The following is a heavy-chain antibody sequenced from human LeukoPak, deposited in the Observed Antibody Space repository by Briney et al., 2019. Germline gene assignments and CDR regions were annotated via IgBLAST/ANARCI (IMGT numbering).Heavy chain of an antibody. CDR2: MNPNSGTT. Sequence: ASVKVSCKASGYTFTNYDINWVRQATGQGLEWMGWMNPNSGTTGYAQKFQGRVTITRYTSKSTAYMELSSLRSEDTAVYYCARSSGYASDYWGQGTLVTVSS. J-gene: IGHJ4*02. V-gene: IGHV1-8*03. CDR1: GYTFTNYD. D-gene: IGHD5-12*01. CDR3: ARSSGYASDY.